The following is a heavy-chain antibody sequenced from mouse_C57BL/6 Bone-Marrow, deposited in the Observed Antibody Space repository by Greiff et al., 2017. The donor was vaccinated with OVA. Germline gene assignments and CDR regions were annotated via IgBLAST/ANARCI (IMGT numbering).Heavy chain of an antibody. CDR3: ARGLWLRRGDWYFDV. D-gene: IGHD2-2*01. CDR2: IDPSDSYT. Sequence: QVQLQQPGAELVKPGASVKLSCKASGYTFTSYWMQWVKQRPGQGLEWIGEIDPSDSYTNYNQKFKGKATLTVDTSSSTAYMQLSSLTSEDSAVYYCARGLWLRRGDWYFDVWGTGTTVTVSS. V-gene: IGHV1-50*01. J-gene: IGHJ1*03. CDR1: GYTFTSYW.